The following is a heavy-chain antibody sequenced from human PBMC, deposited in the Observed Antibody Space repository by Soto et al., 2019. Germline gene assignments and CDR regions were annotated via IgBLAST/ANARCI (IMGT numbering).Heavy chain of an antibody. CDR1: GFSISTSTLA. V-gene: IGHV2-5*02. J-gene: IGHJ4*02. CDR3: ARSTTRGPFDY. CDR2: IYWDDDK. Sequence: QITLKESGPPLVKPTQTLTLTCTFSGFSISTSTLAVGWIRQPPGKALEWLALIYWDDDKRYSPSLKSRHTITKDTSKNQVVLTMTNMDPLDTATYYCARSTTRGPFDYWGQGTLVTVSS. D-gene: IGHD1-1*01.